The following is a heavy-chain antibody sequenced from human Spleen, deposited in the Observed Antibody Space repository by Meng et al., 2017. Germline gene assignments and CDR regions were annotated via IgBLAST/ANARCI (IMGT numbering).Heavy chain of an antibody. CDR2: ISAYNGNT. D-gene: IGHD3-10*01. J-gene: IGHJ4*02. V-gene: IGHV1-18*01. CDR1: GYTFSNFA. Sequence: ASVKVSCKASGYTFSNFAINWVRQAPGQGLEWVGWISAYNGNTKYAQILQGRVTMTTETSTRTAYMELRSLRSDDTAVYYCARDSAQFGDYWGQGTLVTVSS. CDR3: ARDSAQFGDY.